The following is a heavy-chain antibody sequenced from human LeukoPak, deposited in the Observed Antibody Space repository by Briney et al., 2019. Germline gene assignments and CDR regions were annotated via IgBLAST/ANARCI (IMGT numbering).Heavy chain of an antibody. CDR2: IYYTGST. CDR1: DDSINDYY. CDR3: ARARNWFDP. J-gene: IGHJ5*02. V-gene: IGHV4-59*01. Sequence: PSETLSLTCNVSDDSINDYYWSWIRQSPGRGLEWIGAIYYTGSTKYTSSLKSRVTIPLDTSKSQFSLRLTSVTAADTAVYYCARARNWFDPWGQGMLVTVSS.